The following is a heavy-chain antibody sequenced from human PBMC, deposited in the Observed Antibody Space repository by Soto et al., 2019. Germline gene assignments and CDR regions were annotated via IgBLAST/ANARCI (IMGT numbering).Heavy chain of an antibody. V-gene: IGHV1-46*01. Sequence: ASVKVSCKASGYTFTSYYMHWVRQAPGQGPEWMGIMSPSAGSTSYAQKFQGRVTMTRDTSTSTVYMELSSLISEDTAVYYCARAGGYSQGYFDLWGRGTLVTVSS. CDR2: MSPSAGST. J-gene: IGHJ2*01. CDR3: ARAGGYSQGYFDL. D-gene: IGHD5-18*01. CDR1: GYTFTSYY.